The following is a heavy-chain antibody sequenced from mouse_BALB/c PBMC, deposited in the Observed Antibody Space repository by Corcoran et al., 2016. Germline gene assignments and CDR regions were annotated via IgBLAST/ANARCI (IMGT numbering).Heavy chain of an antibody. CDR1: GCNIKNTY. CDR3: ARWDWYFDV. V-gene: IGHV14-3*02. CDR2: IDPANGHT. Sequence: EVQMQQSGAELVKTGESVKLSRTASGCNIKNTYMQWVKQRPEQGLEWIGRIDPANGHTKYDPKFQGKATIKADTSSNTAYLQLSSLTSDDTAVYYCARWDWYFDVWCAGTTFTVSS. J-gene: IGHJ1*01.